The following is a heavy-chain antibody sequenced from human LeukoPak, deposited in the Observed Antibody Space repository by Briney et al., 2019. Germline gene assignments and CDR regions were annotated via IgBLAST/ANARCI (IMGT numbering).Heavy chain of an antibody. D-gene: IGHD3-10*01. CDR3: ARGDYDYGSGSLAYFDS. CDR1: GGSISSSSYY. Sequence: PSETLSLICTVSGGSISSSSYYWGWIRQPPGKGLEWIGSIYYSGTTYYNPSLKSRVTISVDTSKNQYSLKLSSVTAADTAVYYCARGDYDYGSGSLAYFDSWGQGTLVTVSS. CDR2: IYYSGTT. V-gene: IGHV4-39*01. J-gene: IGHJ4*02.